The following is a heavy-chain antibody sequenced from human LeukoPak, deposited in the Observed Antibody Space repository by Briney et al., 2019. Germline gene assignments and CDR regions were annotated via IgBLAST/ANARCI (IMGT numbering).Heavy chain of an antibody. Sequence: PSETLSLTCTVSGGSVSSGSHYWSWIRQPPGKGLEWIGDIFYSGNTDYNPSLKSRVSISDDASKNQFSLKLNSLTAADTAVYYCARGVAAAGPWASDYWGQGTLVTVSS. V-gene: IGHV4-61*01. D-gene: IGHD6-13*01. CDR2: IFYSGNT. CDR1: GGSVSSGSHY. CDR3: ARGVAAAGPWASDY. J-gene: IGHJ4*02.